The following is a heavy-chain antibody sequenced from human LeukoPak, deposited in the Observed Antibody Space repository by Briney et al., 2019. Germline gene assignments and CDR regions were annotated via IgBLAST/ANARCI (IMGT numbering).Heavy chain of an antibody. V-gene: IGHV4-59*08. CDR1: GCSLSTYY. J-gene: IGHJ3*02. CDR2: VYNSGST. Sequence: SETLTLTCTVSGCSLSTYYLSWIRQPPGKTLEWIGYVYNSGSTNYYPSLKSRVTISVDTSKKQLSLKLTSVTAADTAVYYCARQTTRFCSGGTCYSNFAFDMWGQGTMVIVSS. CDR3: ARQTTRFCSGGTCYSNFAFDM. D-gene: IGHD2-15*01.